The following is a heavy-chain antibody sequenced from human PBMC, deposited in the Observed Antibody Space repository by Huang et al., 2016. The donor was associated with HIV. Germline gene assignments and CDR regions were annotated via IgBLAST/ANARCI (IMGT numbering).Heavy chain of an antibody. D-gene: IGHD3-22*01. V-gene: IGHV4-34*01. J-gene: IGHJ4*02. CDR3: ARILMYYNSSGYGFDY. CDR2: IKHSGST. Sequence: QVQLQQWGAGLLKPSETLSITCAVYGGSFSGYYWSWIRQPPGKGLEWIGEIKHSGSTNQNPSLKSRVTISVDTSKNQFSLKLSSVTAADTAVYYCARILMYYNSSGYGFDYWGQGTLVTVSS. CDR1: GGSFSGYY.